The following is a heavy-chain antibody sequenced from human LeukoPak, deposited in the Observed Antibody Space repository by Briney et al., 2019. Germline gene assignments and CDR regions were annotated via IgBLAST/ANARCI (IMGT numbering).Heavy chain of an antibody. CDR1: GFTFSDYY. CDR2: ISSSGSTI. D-gene: IGHD3-16*02. Sequence: GGSLRLSCAASGFTFSDYYMSWIRQAPGKGLEWVSYISSSGSTIYYADSVKGRFTISRDNAKNSLYLQMNSLRAEDTAVYYCAREGPYDYVWGSYRSFDYWGQGTLVTVSS. J-gene: IGHJ4*02. CDR3: AREGPYDYVWGSYRSFDY. V-gene: IGHV3-11*01.